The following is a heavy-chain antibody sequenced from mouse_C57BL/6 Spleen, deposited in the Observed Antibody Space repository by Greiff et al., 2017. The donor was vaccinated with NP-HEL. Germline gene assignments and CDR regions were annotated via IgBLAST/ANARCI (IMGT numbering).Heavy chain of an antibody. V-gene: IGHV1-64*01. Sequence: VKLQESGAELVKPGASVKLSCKASGYTFTSYWMHWVKQRPGQGLEWIGMIHPNSGSTNYNEKFKSKATLTVDKSSSTAYMQLSSLTSEDSAVYYCARGGGRKDAMDYWGQGTSVTVSS. CDR3: ARGGGRKDAMDY. CDR1: GYTFTSYW. CDR2: IHPNSGST. D-gene: IGHD3-3*01. J-gene: IGHJ4*01.